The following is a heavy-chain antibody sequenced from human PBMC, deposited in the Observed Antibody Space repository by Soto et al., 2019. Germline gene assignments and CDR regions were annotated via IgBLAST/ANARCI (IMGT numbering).Heavy chain of an antibody. CDR3: VRQPWCDDY. V-gene: IGHV5-10-1*01. CDR2: IDPRDADT. D-gene: IGHD2-8*02. Sequence: EVQLVQSGAEVKKVGESLSISCKGSGYSFSDYWISWVRQMPGKGLEWMGKIDPRDADTSYSPSFKGNVTFATDRSTRTANLRWSRLNVSDTGMYYCVRQPWCDDYCGQGTLVSVSS. CDR1: GYSFSDYW. J-gene: IGHJ4*02.